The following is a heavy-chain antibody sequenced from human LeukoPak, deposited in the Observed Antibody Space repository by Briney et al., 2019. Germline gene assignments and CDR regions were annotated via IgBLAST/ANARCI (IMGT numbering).Heavy chain of an antibody. D-gene: IGHD1-26*01. CDR2: ISSSSSYI. V-gene: IGHV3-21*01. CDR3: AKAGYSGSYHPYYYGMDV. CDR1: GFTFSSYS. Sequence: PGGSLRLSCAASGFTFSSYSMNWVRQAPGKGLEWVSSISSSSSYIYYADSVKGRFTISRDNSKNTLYLQMNSLRAEDTAVYYCAKAGYSGSYHPYYYGMDVWGQGTTVTVSS. J-gene: IGHJ6*02.